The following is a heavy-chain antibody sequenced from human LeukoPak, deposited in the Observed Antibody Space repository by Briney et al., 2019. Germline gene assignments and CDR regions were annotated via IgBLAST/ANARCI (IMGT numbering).Heavy chain of an antibody. CDR2: ISSDGSNT. CDR1: GFTFSRYA. CDR3: AGGMKYYYCSMDV. Sequence: GGCLKLSCAASGFTFSRYAMHWVRQAPGKGLEWVAAISSDGSNTDYADSVKGRFNISRDNFKRTLYLQMNDLRDEDTTVYYCAGGMKYYYCSMDVWGKGTTVTVSS. V-gene: IGHV3-30-3*01. J-gene: IGHJ6*04. D-gene: IGHD6-13*01.